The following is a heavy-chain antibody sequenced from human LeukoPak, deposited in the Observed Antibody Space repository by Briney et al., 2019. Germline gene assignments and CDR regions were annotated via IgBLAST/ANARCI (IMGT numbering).Heavy chain of an antibody. V-gene: IGHV3-73*01. Sequence: PGGSLRLSCAASGFTFSGSAMHCVRQASGKGLEWVGRIRSKANSYATAYAASVKGRFTISRDDSKNTAYLRMNSLKTEDTAVYYCTRLFGVDYWGQGTLVTVSS. J-gene: IGHJ4*02. CDR1: GFTFSGSA. CDR3: TRLFGVDY. CDR2: IRSKANSYAT. D-gene: IGHD3-10*02.